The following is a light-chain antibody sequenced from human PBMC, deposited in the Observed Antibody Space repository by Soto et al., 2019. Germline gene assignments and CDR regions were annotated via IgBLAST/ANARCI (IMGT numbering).Light chain of an antibody. J-gene: IGKJ1*01. CDR1: QTVISSS. CDR2: DAS. Sequence: EIVLTQSPGTLSLSPGERATLSCRASQTVISSSLAWFQQKPGQAPRLLIYDASNRATGIPDRFSGAGSGTELTRTISRPEHEDFAVYFCQQYGSSPTWTFGQGTKVDI. V-gene: IGKV3-20*01. CDR3: QQYGSSPTWT.